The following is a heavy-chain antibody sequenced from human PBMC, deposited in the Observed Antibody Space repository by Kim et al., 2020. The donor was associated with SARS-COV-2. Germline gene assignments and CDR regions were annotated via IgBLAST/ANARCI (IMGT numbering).Heavy chain of an antibody. Sequence: ADSVKGRFTISRDKSKNTLYLQMNSLRAEDTAVYYWAKEAGGYYPSPSDYWGQGTLVTVSS. CDR3: AKEAGGYYPSPSDY. D-gene: IGHD2-21*01. J-gene: IGHJ4*02. V-gene: IGHV3-30*02.